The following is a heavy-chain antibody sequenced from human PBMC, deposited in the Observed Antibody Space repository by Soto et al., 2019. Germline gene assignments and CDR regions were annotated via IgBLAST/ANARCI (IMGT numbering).Heavy chain of an antibody. CDR1: GGSISSGTYY. V-gene: IGHV4-39*02. CDR2: IYYTGST. J-gene: IGHJ4*02. CDR3: ARGGSQQQLVLNY. Sequence: SETLSLTCTVSGGSISSGTYYWAWIRQPPGRGLERIGSIYYTGSTFYNPSLQSRATISVDTSKNHFSLMLSSVTAADSAVYYCARGGSQQQLVLNYWGQGTLVTVSS. D-gene: IGHD6-13*01.